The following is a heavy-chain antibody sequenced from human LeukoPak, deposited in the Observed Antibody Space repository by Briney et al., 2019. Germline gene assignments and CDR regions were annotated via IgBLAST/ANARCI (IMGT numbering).Heavy chain of an antibody. D-gene: IGHD2-2*01. CDR2: IHYSGST. CDR1: GFSFSTYE. CDR3: ARDQPYCSSNSCYVGAFDY. J-gene: IGHJ4*02. Sequence: GSLRLSCAASGFSFSTYEMNWVRQPPGKGLEWIGYIHYSGSTYYNPSLKSRVTISLDTSKNQFSLKVSSATAADTAVYYCARDQPYCSSNSCYVGAFDYWGQGTLVTVSS. V-gene: IGHV4-59*01.